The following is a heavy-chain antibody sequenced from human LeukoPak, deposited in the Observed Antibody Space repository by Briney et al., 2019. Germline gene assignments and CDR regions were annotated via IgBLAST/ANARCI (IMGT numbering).Heavy chain of an antibody. Sequence: SETLSLTCAVSGGSISSSGYYWGWIRQPPGKGLEWIGSMYYSGSTYYNPSLKSRVTISVDTSKNHFSLKLSSVTAADTAVYYCARDFRGGYDFWSGYYTPYYFDYWGQGTLVTVSP. CDR1: GGSISSSGYY. D-gene: IGHD3-3*01. CDR3: ARDFRGGYDFWSGYYTPYYFDY. CDR2: MYYSGST. J-gene: IGHJ4*02. V-gene: IGHV4-39*07.